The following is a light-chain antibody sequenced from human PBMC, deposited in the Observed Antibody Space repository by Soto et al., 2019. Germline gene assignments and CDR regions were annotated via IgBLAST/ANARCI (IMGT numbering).Light chain of an antibody. Sequence: EIVLTQSPGTLSLSPGERATLSCRASQSVRSGYLAWYQQKPGQAPRLLIYGASSRATGIPDRFSGSGSGTDVTLTIRRLERGDFAVYYCQQYGSSPPFTFVPGTKVDIK. J-gene: IGKJ3*01. V-gene: IGKV3-20*01. CDR2: GAS. CDR1: QSVRSGY. CDR3: QQYGSSPPFT.